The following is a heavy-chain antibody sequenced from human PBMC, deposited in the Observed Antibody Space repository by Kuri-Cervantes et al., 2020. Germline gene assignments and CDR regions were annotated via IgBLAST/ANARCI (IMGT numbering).Heavy chain of an antibody. J-gene: IGHJ3*02. V-gene: IGHV3-11*01. CDR2: ISSSGSTI. CDR1: GFTFSDYY. Sequence: GGSLRLSCAASGFTFSDYYMSWIRQAPGKGLDWVAYISSSGSTIYYADSVKGRFTIPRDNAKNSLYLQMNSLRAEDTAVYYCARDLARYSYGQGDAFDIWGQGTMVTVSS. CDR3: ARDLARYSYGQGDAFDI. D-gene: IGHD5-18*01.